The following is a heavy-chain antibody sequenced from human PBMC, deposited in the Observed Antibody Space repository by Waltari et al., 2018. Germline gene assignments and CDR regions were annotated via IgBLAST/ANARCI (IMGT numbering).Heavy chain of an antibody. CDR2: IYYSGRT. Sequence: QLQLQESGPGLVKPSETLSLTCTVSGGSISSGGYYWGWIRQPPGKGLEWIGSIYYSGRTVYNPSLKSRVTISVDTSKSQFSLKLSSLTAADTAMYYCARVVQDNSGPPFDYWGPGTLVTVSS. V-gene: IGHV4-39*07. J-gene: IGHJ4*02. D-gene: IGHD3-22*01. CDR3: ARVVQDNSGPPFDY. CDR1: GGSISSGGYY.